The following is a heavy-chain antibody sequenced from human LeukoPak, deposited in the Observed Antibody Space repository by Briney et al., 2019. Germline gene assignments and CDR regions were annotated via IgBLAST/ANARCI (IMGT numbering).Heavy chain of an antibody. V-gene: IGHV4-59*08. CDR3: ARLDCISDTCYNY. D-gene: IGHD2-21*01. CDR2: INYSGSS. Sequence: PSETLSLTCIVSGDSISSDYWSWIRQSPGTGLEWIGYINYSGSSEYKHSLKSRVTISVDRSKNQVSLRMRSVTAADTAVYYCARLDCISDTCYNYWALGALVTVSS. CDR1: GDSISSDY. J-gene: IGHJ4*02.